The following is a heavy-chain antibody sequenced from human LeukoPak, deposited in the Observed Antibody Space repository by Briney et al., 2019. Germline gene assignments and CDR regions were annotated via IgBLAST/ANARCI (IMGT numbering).Heavy chain of an antibody. J-gene: IGHJ5*02. Sequence: SETLSLTCTVSGGSVSSGSYYWSWIRQPPGTGLEWIGYIYYSGSTNYNPSLKSRVTISVDTSKNQFSLKLGSVTAADTAVYYCARDLGTYYYGSGSYLFDPWGQGTLVTVSS. CDR1: GGSVSSGSYY. D-gene: IGHD3-10*01. V-gene: IGHV4-61*01. CDR2: IYYSGST. CDR3: ARDLGTYYYGSGSYLFDP.